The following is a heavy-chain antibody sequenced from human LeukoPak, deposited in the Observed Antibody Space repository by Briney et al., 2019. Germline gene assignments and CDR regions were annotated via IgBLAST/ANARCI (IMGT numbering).Heavy chain of an antibody. CDR2: IKQDGSEK. J-gene: IGHJ6*03. CDR3: ARETGIAAAGTPFPYYYYYMDV. Sequence: GGPLRLSCAPSGFTFSSYWMSCVRQAPGKGLEWVVNIKQDGSEKYYVDSVKGRFTISRDNAKNSLYLQMNSLRAEDTAVYYCARETGIAAAGTPFPYYYYYMDVWGKGTTVTVSS. D-gene: IGHD6-13*01. V-gene: IGHV3-7*01. CDR1: GFTFSSYW.